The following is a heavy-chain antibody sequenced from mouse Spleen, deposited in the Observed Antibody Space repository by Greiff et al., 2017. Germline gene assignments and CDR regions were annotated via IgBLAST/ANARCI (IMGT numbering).Heavy chain of an antibody. D-gene: IGHD3-2*01. CDR1: GFNIKDDY. J-gene: IGHJ2*01. V-gene: IGHV14-4*01. Sequence: SGAELVRPGASVKLSCTASGFNIKDDYMHWVKQRPEQGLEWIGWIDPENGDTEYASKFQGKATITADTSSNTAYLQLSSLTSEDTAVYYCTRQLGAYYFDYWGQGTTLTVSS. CDR3: TRQLGAYYFDY. CDR2: IDPENGDT.